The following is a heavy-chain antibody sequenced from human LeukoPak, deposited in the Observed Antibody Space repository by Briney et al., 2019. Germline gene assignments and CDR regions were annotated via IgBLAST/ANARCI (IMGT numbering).Heavy chain of an antibody. CDR2: INHSGST. CDR3: ASYVPSNWQPNWFDP. CDR1: GGSFSGYY. V-gene: IGHV4-34*01. Sequence: SETLSLTCAVYGGSFSGYYWSWIRQPPGKGLEWIGEINHSGSTNYNPSLKSRVTISVDTSKNQFSLKLSSVTAADTAVYYCASYVPSNWQPNWFDPWGQGTLVTVSS. D-gene: IGHD1-20*01. J-gene: IGHJ5*02.